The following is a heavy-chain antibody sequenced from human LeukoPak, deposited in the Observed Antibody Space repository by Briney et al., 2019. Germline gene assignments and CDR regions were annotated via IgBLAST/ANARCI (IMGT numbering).Heavy chain of an antibody. D-gene: IGHD6-19*01. J-gene: IGHJ5*02. V-gene: IGHV1-2*02. CDR1: GYTFTGYY. CDR3: AREGPLVRWLPYNWFDP. Sequence: ASVKVSCKASGYTFTGYYMHWVRQAPGQGLEWTGWINPNSGGTNYAQKFQGRVTMTRDTSISTAYMELSRLRSDDTAVYYCAREGPLVRWLPYNWFDPWGQGTLVTVSS. CDR2: INPNSGGT.